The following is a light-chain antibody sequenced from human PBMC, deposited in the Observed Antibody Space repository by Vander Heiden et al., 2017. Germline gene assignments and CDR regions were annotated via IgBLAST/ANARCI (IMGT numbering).Light chain of an antibody. CDR1: RSNIGSNT. J-gene: IGLJ3*02. Sequence: QSVLTQPPSASGTPGQTVTISCSGSRSNIGSNTVTWYQQLPGTAPKLLNYTNYLRPSGVPDRFSGSKSGTSASLAISGLQSEDEADYYCAAWDDSLNGHMVFGGGTKLTVL. CDR2: TNY. V-gene: IGLV1-44*01. CDR3: AAWDDSLNGHMV.